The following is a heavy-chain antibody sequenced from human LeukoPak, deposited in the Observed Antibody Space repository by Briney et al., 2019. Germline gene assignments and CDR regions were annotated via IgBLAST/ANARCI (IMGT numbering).Heavy chain of an antibody. CDR1: GGSISSYY. Sequence: SETLSLTCTVSGGSISSYYWSWIRQPPGKGLEWIGYIYDSGSTNYNPSLKSRVTISVDTSKNQFSLKLSSVTAADTAVYYCARQQLSQLYYFDNWGQGTLVTVSS. D-gene: IGHD6-13*01. CDR2: IYDSGST. V-gene: IGHV4-59*01. J-gene: IGHJ4*02. CDR3: ARQQLSQLYYFDN.